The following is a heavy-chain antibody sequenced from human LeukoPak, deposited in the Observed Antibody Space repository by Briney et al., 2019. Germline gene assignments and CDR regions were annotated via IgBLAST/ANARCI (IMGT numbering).Heavy chain of an antibody. CDR3: AKDVRVGGGGMDV. Sequence: PGGSLRLSCAASGFTFSSYAMTWVRQAPGKGLEWVSLISAIGGNTYYADSVKGRFTISRDNSKNTLSLQMNSLRAEDTAVYYCAKDVRVGGGGMDVWGQGAPVTVSS. V-gene: IGHV3-23*01. CDR2: ISAIGGNT. J-gene: IGHJ6*02. CDR1: GFTFSSYA. D-gene: IGHD1-26*01.